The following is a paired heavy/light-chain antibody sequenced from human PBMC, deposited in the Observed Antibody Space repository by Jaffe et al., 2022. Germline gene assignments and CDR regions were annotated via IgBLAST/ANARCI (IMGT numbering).Heavy chain of an antibody. CDR2: IRTRAYGGTA. CDR1: GFTFGDYA. D-gene: IGHD3-22*01. CDR3: CRDYFRDTSGCSH. V-gene: IGHV3-49*04. Sequence: EVHLVESGGGLVQPGRSLRLSCITSGFTFGDYAINWVRQAPGKGLEWIGFIRTRAYGGTADYAASVKGRFTISRDDPNSIAFLEMNSLKSEDTAVYYCCRDYFRDTSGCSHWGQGTLVTVSS. J-gene: IGHJ4*02.
Light chain of an antibody. CDR1: QSVLDSSNSKNY. V-gene: IGKV4-1*01. Sequence: DFVMTQSPDSLAVSLGERATINCKSSQSVLDSSNSKNYLAWYQQKPGQPPKLLIYWASTRESGVPDRFSASGSGTDFTLTISSLQAEDVAVYYCQQYYGTPFTFGGGTKVEIK. CDR2: WAS. CDR3: QQYYGTPFT. J-gene: IGKJ4*01.